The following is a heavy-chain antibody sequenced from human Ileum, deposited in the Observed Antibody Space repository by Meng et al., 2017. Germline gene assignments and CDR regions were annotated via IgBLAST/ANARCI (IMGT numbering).Heavy chain of an antibody. J-gene: IGHJ4*02. CDR1: GGSFSSDNYY. V-gene: IGHV4-30-4*01. Sequence: QVQLQESGPGLVKPSQTLSRTRSVTGGSFSSDNYYWTWIRQTPGKGLEWIGLTYYNGSPFYNPSLRSRVTISVDTSKDQFSLKLTSVTAADTAVYYCARERRHYYGSGSFDYCGQGILVTVSS. CDR3: ARERRHYYGSGSFDY. D-gene: IGHD3-10*01. CDR2: TYYNGSP.